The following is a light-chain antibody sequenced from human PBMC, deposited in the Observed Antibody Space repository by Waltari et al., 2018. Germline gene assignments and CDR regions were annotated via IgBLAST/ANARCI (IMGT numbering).Light chain of an antibody. V-gene: IGLV1-40*01. CDR3: QSYDSSLSVVV. CDR1: SSHIRATHG. CDR2: GNS. J-gene: IGLJ2*01. Sequence: QSILTQPPSVSGAPGHRVTLSCTGSSSHIRATHGLPWSQQLPGTAPKLLIYGNSNRPSGVPDRFSGSKSGTSASLAITGLQAEDEADYYCQSYDSSLSVVVFGGGTKLTVL.